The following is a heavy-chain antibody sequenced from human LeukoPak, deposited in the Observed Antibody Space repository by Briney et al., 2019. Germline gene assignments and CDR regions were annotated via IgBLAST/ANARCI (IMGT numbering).Heavy chain of an antibody. Sequence: SETLSLTCTVSGDSIRSSNYYWGWIRQPPGKGLEWIGSIPYSGRTYYIPSLKSRAIISLDTSKNQFSLRLTSVTAADTAVYYCARDPSSSGWYGLVYAFDIWGQGTMVTVSS. V-gene: IGHV4-39*07. D-gene: IGHD6-19*01. CDR1: GDSIRSSNYY. CDR2: IPYSGRT. CDR3: ARDPSSSGWYGLVYAFDI. J-gene: IGHJ3*02.